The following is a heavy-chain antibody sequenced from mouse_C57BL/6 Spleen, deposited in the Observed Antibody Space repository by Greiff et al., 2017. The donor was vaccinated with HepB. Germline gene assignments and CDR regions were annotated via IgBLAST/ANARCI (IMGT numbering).Heavy chain of an antibody. D-gene: IGHD2-4*01. CDR1: GYTFTSYW. CDR3: ARGEDDYDVNY. V-gene: IGHV1-69*01. Sequence: QVQLQQPGAELVMPGASVKLSCKASGYTFTSYWMHWVKQRPGQGLEWIGEIDPSDSYTNYNQKFKGKSTLTVDKSSSTAYMQLSSLTSEDSAVYYCARGEDDYDVNYWGQGTTLTVSS. J-gene: IGHJ2*01. CDR2: IDPSDSYT.